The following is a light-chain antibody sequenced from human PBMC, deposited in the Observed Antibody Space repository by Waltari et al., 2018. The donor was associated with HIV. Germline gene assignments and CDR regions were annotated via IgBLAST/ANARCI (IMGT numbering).Light chain of an antibody. CDR3: QQYYSAPPT. CDR2: WAS. J-gene: IGKJ2*01. V-gene: IGKV4-1*01. CDR1: QSVLYSSNNKNY. Sequence: DIVMTQSSDSLAVSLGERAHIHCKSSQSVLYSSNNKNYLAWYQQKPGQPPKLLIYWASTRESGVPDRFSGSGSGADFTLTISSLQAEDVAVYYCQQYYSAPPTFGQGTKLEIK.